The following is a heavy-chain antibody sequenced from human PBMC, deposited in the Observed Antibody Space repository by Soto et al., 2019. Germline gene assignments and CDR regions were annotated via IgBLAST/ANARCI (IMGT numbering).Heavy chain of an antibody. V-gene: IGHV3-48*02. Sequence: GGSLRLSCAASGFTFSDYLMNWVRQAPGKGLEWVSSIRTISSAIYFADSVRGRFTISRDNARNSLYLQMTSLRDEDTAVYYCARETPSFDSWGQGTLVTVS. CDR2: IRTISSAI. D-gene: IGHD2-15*01. CDR1: GFTFSDYL. J-gene: IGHJ4*02. CDR3: ARETPSFDS.